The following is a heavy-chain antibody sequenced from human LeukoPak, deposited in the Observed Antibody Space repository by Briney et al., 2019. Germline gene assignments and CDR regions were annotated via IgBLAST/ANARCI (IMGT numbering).Heavy chain of an antibody. CDR3: ARDLTIFGVDTTGAFEI. V-gene: IGHV4-30-4*08. Sequence: PSQTLSLTCTVSGGSISSGDYYWSWIRQPPGKGLEWIGYIYYSGSTYYNPSLKRRVTISVDTSKNQFSLKLSSVTAADTAVYYCARDLTIFGVDTTGAFEIWGQGTMVTVSS. CDR1: GGSISSGDYY. CDR2: IYYSGST. D-gene: IGHD3-3*01. J-gene: IGHJ3*02.